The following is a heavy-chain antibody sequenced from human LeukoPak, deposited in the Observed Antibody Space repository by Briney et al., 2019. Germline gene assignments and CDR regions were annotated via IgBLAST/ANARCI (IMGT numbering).Heavy chain of an antibody. CDR3: ARVRITRANWFDP. CDR1: GFTFSDYW. CDR2: ILSDGSST. Sequence: GGSLRLSCAASGFTFSDYWMVWVRHAPGKGLVWVSRILSDGSSTSYADSVKGRFTISRDIAKNTLYLQMNSLRAEDTAVYYCARVRITRANWFDPWGQGTLVTVSS. J-gene: IGHJ5*02. D-gene: IGHD2-2*01. V-gene: IGHV3-74*01.